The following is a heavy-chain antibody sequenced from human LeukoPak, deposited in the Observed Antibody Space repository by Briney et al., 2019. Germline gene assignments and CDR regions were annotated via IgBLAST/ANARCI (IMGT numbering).Heavy chain of an antibody. CDR3: AKAPVTSCRGAFCYPFDY. V-gene: IGHV3-23*01. CDR1: GFTFTTYA. J-gene: IGHJ4*02. CDR2: MSSSDDGR. Sequence: GGSLRLSCAASGFTFTTYAMSWVRQAPGKGLEWVSAMSSSDDGRYYAASVRGRFTISRDTSRSTLYLQMNSLRAEDAAVYYCAKAPVTSCRGAFCYPFDYWGQGTLVTVSS. D-gene: IGHD2-15*01.